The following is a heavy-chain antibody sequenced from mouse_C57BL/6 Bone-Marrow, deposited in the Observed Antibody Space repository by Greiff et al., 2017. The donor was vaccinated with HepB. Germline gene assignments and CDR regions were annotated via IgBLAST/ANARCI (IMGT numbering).Heavy chain of an antibody. Sequence: VKLVESGPELVKPGASVKLSCKASGYTFTSYDINWVKQRPGQGLEWIGWIYPRDGSTKYNEKFKGKATLTVDTSSSTAYMELHSLTSEDSAVYFCARKDYYGSSYYAMDYWGQGTSVTVSS. CDR1: GYTFTSYD. V-gene: IGHV1-85*01. J-gene: IGHJ4*01. CDR3: ARKDYYGSSYYAMDY. CDR2: IYPRDGST. D-gene: IGHD1-1*01.